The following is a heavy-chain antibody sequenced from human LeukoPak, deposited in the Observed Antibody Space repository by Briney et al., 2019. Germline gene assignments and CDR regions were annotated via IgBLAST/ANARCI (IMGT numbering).Heavy chain of an antibody. CDR2: INPNSGGT. CDR3: ARGPPVAGTVDY. Sequence: ASVKVSCKASGYTFTGYYMHWVRQAPGQGREWMGWINPNSGGTNYAQKFQGRVTMTRDTSISTAYMELSRLRSDDTAVYYCARGPPVAGTVDYWGQGTLVTVSS. J-gene: IGHJ4*02. CDR1: GYTFTGYY. D-gene: IGHD6-19*01. V-gene: IGHV1-2*02.